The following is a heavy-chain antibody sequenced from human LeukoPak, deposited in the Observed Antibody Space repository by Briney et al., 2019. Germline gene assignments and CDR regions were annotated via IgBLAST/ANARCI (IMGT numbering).Heavy chain of an antibody. CDR1: GSTLTPFY. D-gene: IGHD3-16*01. CDR2: IRPRDDIT. Sequence: ASVKVSCKASGSTLTPFYIHWVRQAPGQGLVWMGIIRPRDDITTYAQKFQGGLTMTKDTSANTVYLELSGLTSDDTAVYYCTIDGGHHDFDIWGQGTMVTVSS. J-gene: IGHJ3*02. CDR3: TIDGGHHDFDI. V-gene: IGHV1-46*03.